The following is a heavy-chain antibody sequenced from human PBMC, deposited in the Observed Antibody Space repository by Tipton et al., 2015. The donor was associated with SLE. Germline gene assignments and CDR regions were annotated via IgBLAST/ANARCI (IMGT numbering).Heavy chain of an antibody. CDR3: ARDTGGSYPNWFDP. J-gene: IGHJ5*02. V-gene: IGHV4-59*11. CDR2: ISYSGST. D-gene: IGHD1-26*01. CDR1: GDTISDHY. Sequence: TLSLTCTVSGDTISDHYWSWIRQPPGKGLEWIGYISYSGSTNYSPSLKSRVTISVDTSKNQFSLKLSSVTAADTAVYYCARDTGGSYPNWFDPWGQGTLVTVSS.